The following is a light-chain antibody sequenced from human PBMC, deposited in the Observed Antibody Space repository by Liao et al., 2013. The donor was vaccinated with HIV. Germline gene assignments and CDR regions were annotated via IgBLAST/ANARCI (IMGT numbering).Light chain of an antibody. CDR1: NIGSKS. CDR3: QAWDSSTVV. Sequence: SYVLTQPPSVSVAPGKTARITCGGDNIGSKSVHWYQQKSGQAPVLVIYQDSKRPSGIPERFSGSNSGNTATLTISGTQAMDEADYYCQAWDSSTVVFGGGTKLTVL. CDR2: QDS. J-gene: IGLJ2*01. V-gene: IGLV3-21*01.